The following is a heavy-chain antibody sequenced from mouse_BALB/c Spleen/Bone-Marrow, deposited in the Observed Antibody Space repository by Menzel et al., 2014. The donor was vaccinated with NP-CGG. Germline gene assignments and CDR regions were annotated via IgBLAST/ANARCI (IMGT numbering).Heavy chain of an antibody. CDR2: ISNGGGST. J-gene: IGHJ3*01. V-gene: IGHV5-12*02. CDR3: ARHDGYRTRFAY. Sequence: EVKLVESGGGLVQPGGSLELSCATSGFTFSDYYMYWVRQTPEKRLEWVAYISNGGGSTYYPDTVKGRFTISRDNAKNTLYLQMSRLKSEDTAMYYCARHDGYRTRFAYWGQGTLVTVSA. D-gene: IGHD2-3*01. CDR1: GFTFSDYY.